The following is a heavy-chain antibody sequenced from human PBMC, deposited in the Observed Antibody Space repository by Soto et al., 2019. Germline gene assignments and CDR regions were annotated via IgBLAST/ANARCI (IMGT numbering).Heavy chain of an antibody. CDR3: ARDSGIAAAGIIIG. CDR1: GFTFSSYS. V-gene: IGHV3-21*01. CDR2: ISSSSSYI. D-gene: IGHD6-13*01. Sequence: GGSLRLSCAASGFTFSSYSMNWVRQAPGKGLEWVSSISSSSSYIYYADSVKGRFTISRDNAKNSLYLQMNSLRAEDTAVYYCARDSGIAAAGIIIGWGQGTLVTVSS. J-gene: IGHJ4*02.